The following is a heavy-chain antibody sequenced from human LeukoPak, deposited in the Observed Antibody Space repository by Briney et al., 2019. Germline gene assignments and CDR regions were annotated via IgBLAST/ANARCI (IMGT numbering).Heavy chain of an antibody. CDR2: ISGGGETT. J-gene: IGHJ4*02. Sequence: GGSLRLSCAASGFTFNNYAMNWVRQAPGKGLEWVSSISGGGETTYYADSAKGRFTISRDNSQNTLYLQMNSLRAEDTAVYYCARDYADHVGYFFFDYWGQGTLVTVSS. CDR1: GFTFNNYA. V-gene: IGHV3-23*01. CDR3: ARDYADHVGYFFFDY. D-gene: IGHD4-17*01.